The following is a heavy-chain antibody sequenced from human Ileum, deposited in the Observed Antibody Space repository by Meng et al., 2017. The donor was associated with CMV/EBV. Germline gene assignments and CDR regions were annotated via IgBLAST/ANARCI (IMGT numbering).Heavy chain of an antibody. V-gene: IGHV6-1*01. CDR2: TWYGSKWYY. D-gene: IGHD3-10*01. J-gene: IGHJ4*02. CDR3: TYGWPLKY. Sequence: QVQLNQSGPGLENPSQTLSLTCAGDSVSISTEAWNWIRQSPSRGLEWLGRTWYGSKWYYEYAVSVKSRITIIPDTSQNQISVQLNSVTPDDTAVYYCTYGWPLKYWGQGSLVTVSS. CDR1: DSVSISTEA.